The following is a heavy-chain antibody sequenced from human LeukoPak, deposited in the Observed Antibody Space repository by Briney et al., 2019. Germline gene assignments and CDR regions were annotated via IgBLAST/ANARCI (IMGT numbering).Heavy chain of an antibody. V-gene: IGHV3-43*02. CDR2: ISVDGGST. CDR1: GLNFDDSA. J-gene: IGHJ4*02. CDR3: AKESGKFDY. Sequence: GGSLRLSCVASGLNFDDSAMHWVRQAPGKGLEWVSLISVDGGSTFSADSVKGRFSISRDNSKNSLYLQMNSLRSEDTAMYYCAKESGKFDYWGQGTLVTVSS.